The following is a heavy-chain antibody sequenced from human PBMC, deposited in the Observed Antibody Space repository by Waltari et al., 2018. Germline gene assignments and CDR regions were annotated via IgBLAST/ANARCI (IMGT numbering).Heavy chain of an antibody. CDR3: AQDGSSVITTLDY. Sequence: EVQLVESGGGLVQPGSSLRLSCAASGSTFDDYAMHWLRQAPGKGREWVSCISWNSGILGSAESVKGRFTISRDNAQNSLYLQMNSLRAEDTALYYCAQDGSSVITTLDYWGQGTLVTVSS. J-gene: IGHJ4*02. V-gene: IGHV3-9*01. CDR2: ISWNSGIL. D-gene: IGHD3-22*01. CDR1: GSTFDDYA.